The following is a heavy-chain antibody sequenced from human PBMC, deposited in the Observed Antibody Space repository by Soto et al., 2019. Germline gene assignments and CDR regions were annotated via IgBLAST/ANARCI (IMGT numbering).Heavy chain of an antibody. CDR3: AKVAGGLGYFDL. Sequence: PGGSLRLSCVASGFTFSDYAMTWVRQAPGKGLEWVATISATGGNIEYTDSLKGRFTISRDNSKNTLYLQLNGLTSDDTAVHYCAKVAGGLGYFDLWGRGTLATVSS. V-gene: IGHV3-23*01. CDR2: ISATGGNI. CDR1: GFTFSDYA. D-gene: IGHD3-16*01. J-gene: IGHJ2*01.